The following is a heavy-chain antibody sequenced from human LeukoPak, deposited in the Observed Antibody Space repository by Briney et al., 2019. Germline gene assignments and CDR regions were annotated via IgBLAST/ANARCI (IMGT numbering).Heavy chain of an antibody. CDR1: GYSFTSYW. J-gene: IGHJ6*02. Sequence: GESLKISCKGSGYSFTSYWIGWVRQMPRKGLEWMGIIYPGDSDTRYSPSFQSQVTISADKSISTAYLQWSSLKAADTAMYYCARLNSGYEPHYGMDVWGQGTTVTVSS. V-gene: IGHV5-51*01. CDR2: IYPGDSDT. CDR3: ARLNSGYEPHYGMDV. D-gene: IGHD5-12*01.